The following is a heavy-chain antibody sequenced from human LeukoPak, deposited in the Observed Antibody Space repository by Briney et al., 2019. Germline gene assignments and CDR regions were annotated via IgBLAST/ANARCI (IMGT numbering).Heavy chain of an antibody. Sequence: SETLSLTCTVSGGSISSYYWSWIRQPPGKGLEWIGYIYYSGSTNYNPSLKSRATLSVDTSKNQFSLRLRSLTAADTAVYYCARSNGVSYFDYWGQGNLVTVSS. J-gene: IGHJ4*02. CDR3: ARSNGVSYFDY. D-gene: IGHD2-8*01. CDR1: GGSISSYY. CDR2: IYYSGST. V-gene: IGHV4-59*12.